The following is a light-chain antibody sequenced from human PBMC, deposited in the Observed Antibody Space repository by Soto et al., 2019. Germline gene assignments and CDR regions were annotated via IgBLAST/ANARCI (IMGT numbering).Light chain of an antibody. CDR3: VQHSDYPFT. Sequence: DIHMTQSPSSLSASVGDRVTITCRASQRISTYLNWYQQRPGKAPKLLIYAASSLQSGVPSRFSGSGSGTDFTLTISSLQSEDFATYFCVQHSDYPFTFGQGTRLDI. J-gene: IGKJ2*01. CDR2: AAS. V-gene: IGKV1-39*01. CDR1: QRISTY.